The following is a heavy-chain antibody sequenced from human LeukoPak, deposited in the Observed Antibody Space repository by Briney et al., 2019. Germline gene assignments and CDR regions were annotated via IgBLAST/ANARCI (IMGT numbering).Heavy chain of an antibody. CDR3: ARDGYDSSGYILVY. V-gene: IGHV4-59*01. J-gene: IGHJ4*02. D-gene: IGHD3-22*01. CDR2: IYYSGST. Sequence: SETLSLTCTVSGGSISSYHWSWIRQPPGKGLEWIGYIYYSGSTNYNPSLKSRVTISVDTSKNQFSLKLTSVTAADTAVYYCARDGYDSSGYILVYWGQGTLVTVSS. CDR1: GGSISSYH.